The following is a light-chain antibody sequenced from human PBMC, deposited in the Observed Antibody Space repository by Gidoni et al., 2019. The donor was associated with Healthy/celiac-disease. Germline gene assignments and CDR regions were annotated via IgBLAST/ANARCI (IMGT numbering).Light chain of an antibody. CDR1: QSLLHSNVDNY. J-gene: IGKJ1*01. CDR3: MQALQTPRT. V-gene: IGKV2-28*01. Sequence: DIVMTQSPLSLPVTPGEPAAISCRSSQSLLHSNVDNYLDWYLQKPGQSPQLLIYLGSNRASGVPDRFSGSGSGTDFTLKISRVEAQDVGVYYCMQALQTPRTFXXXTKVEIK. CDR2: LGS.